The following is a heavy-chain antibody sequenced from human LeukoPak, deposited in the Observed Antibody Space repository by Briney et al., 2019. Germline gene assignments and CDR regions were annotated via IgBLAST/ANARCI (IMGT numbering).Heavy chain of an antibody. Sequence: PGGSLRLSCAASGFTFSSCWMSWVRQAPGKGLEWVANIKQDGSEKYYVDSVKGRFTISRDNAKNSLYLQMNSLRAEDTAVYYCAGGTDFWSGYCFDSWGQGTLVTVSS. CDR3: AGGTDFWSGYCFDS. V-gene: IGHV3-7*03. CDR1: GFTFSSCW. D-gene: IGHD3-3*01. J-gene: IGHJ4*02. CDR2: IKQDGSEK.